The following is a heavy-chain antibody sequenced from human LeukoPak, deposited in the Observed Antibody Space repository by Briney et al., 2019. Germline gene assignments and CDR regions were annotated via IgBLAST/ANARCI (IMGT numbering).Heavy chain of an antibody. J-gene: IGHJ3*02. Sequence: SETLSLTCTVSGGSISSSSYYWGWIRQPPGKGLEWIGSIYYSGSTYYNPSLKSRVTISVDTSKNQFSLKLSSVTAADTAVYYCARRGGIAAAQGVAFDIWGQGTMVTVSS. D-gene: IGHD6-13*01. CDR3: ARRGGIAAAQGVAFDI. CDR2: IYYSGST. V-gene: IGHV4-39*01. CDR1: GGSISSSSYY.